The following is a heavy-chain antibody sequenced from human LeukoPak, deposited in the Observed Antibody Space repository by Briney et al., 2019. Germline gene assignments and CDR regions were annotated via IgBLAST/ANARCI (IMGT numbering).Heavy chain of an antibody. J-gene: IGHJ4*02. CDR2: IYASGST. CDR3: ARGETIFPY. CDR1: GASVSNYY. V-gene: IGHV4-4*07. D-gene: IGHD3-9*01. Sequence: SETLSLTCTVSGASVSNYYWSWIRQPAGKGLEWIGRIYASGSTNYNPSLKSRVTISVDQSKNQFSLKLNSVTAADTAVYYCARGETIFPYWGQGTLVTVSS.